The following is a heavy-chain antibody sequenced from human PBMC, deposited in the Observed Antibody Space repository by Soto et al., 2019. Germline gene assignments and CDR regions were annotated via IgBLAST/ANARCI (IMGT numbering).Heavy chain of an antibody. CDR3: ATDFIWGSYRNVPTDAFDS. J-gene: IGHJ3*02. V-gene: IGHV1-24*01. CDR1: GYTLTELS. CDR2: FDPEDGET. Sequence: ASVKVSCKVSGYTLTELSMHWVRQAPGKGLEWMGGFDPEDGETIYAQKFQGRVTMTEDTSTDTAYMELSSLRSEDTAVYYCATDFIWGSYRNVPTDAFDSWGQGTMVTVAS. D-gene: IGHD3-16*02.